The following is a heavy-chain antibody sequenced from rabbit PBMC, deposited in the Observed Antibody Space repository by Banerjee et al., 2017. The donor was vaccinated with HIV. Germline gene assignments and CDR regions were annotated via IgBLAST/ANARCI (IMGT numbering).Heavy chain of an antibody. CDR3: AREDYGGYGFFNL. Sequence: QEQLVESGGGLVTLGGSLKLSCKASGIDFSSYGISWVRQAPGKGLEWIAYIYPDYGSTDYASWVNGRFTISLDNAQNTVFLQMTSLTAADTATYFCAREDYGGYGFFNLWGPGTLVTVS. CDR1: GIDFSSYG. D-gene: IGHD2-1*01. CDR2: IYPDYGST. J-gene: IGHJ4*01. V-gene: IGHV1S47*01.